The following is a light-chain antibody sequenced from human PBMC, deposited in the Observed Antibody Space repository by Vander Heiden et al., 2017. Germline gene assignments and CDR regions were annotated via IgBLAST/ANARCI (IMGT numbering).Light chain of an antibody. CDR2: DDI. CDR1: KSASYS. V-gene: IGLV3-21*02. Sequence: SYRLTQPPSLSVAPGPTPRITCGGNKSASYSVHWYQQRPGQAPLLVGYDDIHRPAGIPERFSGSNSGNTDTLTISGVDAADEADYYGQVWDFSGDHLYLFATGTKVTV. J-gene: IGLJ1*01. CDR3: QVWDFSGDHLYL.